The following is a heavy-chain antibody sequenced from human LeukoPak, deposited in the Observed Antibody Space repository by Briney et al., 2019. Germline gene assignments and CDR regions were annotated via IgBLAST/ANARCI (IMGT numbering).Heavy chain of an antibody. Sequence: PGGSLRLSCAASGFTFSSYSMNWVRQAPGKGLEWVSSISSSSSYIYYADSVKGRFTISRDNAKNSLYLQMNSLRAEDTAVYYCARSLVATTGILPHPKFDPWGQGTLVTVSS. CDR1: GFTFSSYS. CDR3: ARSLVATTGILPHPKFDP. V-gene: IGHV3-21*01. J-gene: IGHJ5*02. D-gene: IGHD5-12*01. CDR2: ISSSSSYI.